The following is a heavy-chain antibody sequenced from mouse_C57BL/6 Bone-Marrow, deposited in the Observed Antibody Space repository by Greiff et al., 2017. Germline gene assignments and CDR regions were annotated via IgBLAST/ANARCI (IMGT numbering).Heavy chain of an antibody. CDR1: GYTFTSYW. J-gene: IGHJ4*01. V-gene: IGHV1-50*01. Sequence: QVQLQQSGAELVKPGASVKLSCKASGYTFTSYWMQWVKQRPGQGLEWIGEIDPSVSYTNYNQKFKGKATLTVDTSSSTAYKQLSSLTSEDSAVYYCARHDYDGDYYAMDYWGQGTSVTVSS. CDR3: ARHDYDGDYYAMDY. D-gene: IGHD2-4*01. CDR2: IDPSVSYT.